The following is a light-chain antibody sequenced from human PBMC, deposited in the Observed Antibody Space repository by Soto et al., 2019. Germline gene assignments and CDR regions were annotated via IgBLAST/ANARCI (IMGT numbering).Light chain of an antibody. J-gene: IGKJ1*01. Sequence: EIVLTQSPCTLSLSQGERATLSCRAGQSISNNLAWYQQKPGQAPRLLIYGASSRATGIPATFSGSGSETQFTLTISSLQSEDFAVYYCQQYYNWPRTFGQGTKVDIK. CDR1: QSISNN. CDR3: QQYYNWPRT. CDR2: GAS. V-gene: IGKV3-15*01.